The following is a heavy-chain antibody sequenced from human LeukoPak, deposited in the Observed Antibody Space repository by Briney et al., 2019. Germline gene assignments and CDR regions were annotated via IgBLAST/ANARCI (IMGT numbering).Heavy chain of an antibody. CDR2: VHSSGRT. CDR1: GGSINNFY. J-gene: IGHJ4*01. Sequence: SETLSLTCNVSGGSINNFYWSWIRQSPGKGLEWIGYVHSSGRTDYNPSLRSRVSMSADTSKSQLSLRLTSVTAADTAVYFCARHDEECPGEYCFLLSFDYWGPGSLVTVSS. V-gene: IGHV4-59*08. CDR3: ARHDEECPGEYCFLLSFDY. D-gene: IGHD2-8*02.